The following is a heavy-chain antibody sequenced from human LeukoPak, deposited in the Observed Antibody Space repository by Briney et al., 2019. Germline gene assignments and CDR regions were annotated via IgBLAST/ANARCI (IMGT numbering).Heavy chain of an antibody. Sequence: GGSLRLSCAASGFAFNTYLMSWVRQAPGQGLEWVSSMSRSGGTTYYASSVRGRFTISRDNSKSTLYLQMTDLRPEDTAIYYCANFFGYWGQGTLVAVSS. CDR1: GFAFNTYL. CDR2: MSRSGGTT. D-gene: IGHD3-10*01. V-gene: IGHV3-23*01. CDR3: ANFFGY. J-gene: IGHJ4*02.